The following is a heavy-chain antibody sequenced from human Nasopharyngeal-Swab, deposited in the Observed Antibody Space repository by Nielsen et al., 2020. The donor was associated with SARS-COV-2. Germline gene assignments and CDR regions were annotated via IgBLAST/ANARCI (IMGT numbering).Heavy chain of an antibody. Sequence: GESLKISCAASGFTFSGSAMHWVRQASGKGLEWVGRIRSKANSYATAYAASVKGRFTISRDDSTNTAYLQMNSLKTEDTAVYYCTRRAESGDDAFDIWGQGTMVTVSS. J-gene: IGHJ3*02. CDR3: TRRAESGDDAFDI. V-gene: IGHV3-73*01. D-gene: IGHD3-10*01. CDR1: GFTFSGSA. CDR2: IRSKANSYAT.